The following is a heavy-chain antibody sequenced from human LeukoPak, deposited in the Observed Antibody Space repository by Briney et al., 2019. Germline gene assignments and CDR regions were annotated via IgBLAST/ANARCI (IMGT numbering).Heavy chain of an antibody. J-gene: IGHJ4*02. V-gene: IGHV1-46*01. Sequence: GALVKVSCKASGYTFTSYYMHWVRQAPGQGLEWMGIINPSGGSTSYAQKFQGRVTMTRDTSTSTVYMELSSLRSEDTAVYYCASSSWSHYFDYWGQGTLVTVSS. CDR3: ASSSWSHYFDY. D-gene: IGHD6-13*01. CDR2: INPSGGST. CDR1: GYTFTSYY.